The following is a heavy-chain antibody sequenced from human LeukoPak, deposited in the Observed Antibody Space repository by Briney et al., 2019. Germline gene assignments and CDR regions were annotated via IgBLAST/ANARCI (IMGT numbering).Heavy chain of an antibody. V-gene: IGHV3-21*01. CDR1: GFTFSSYS. Sequence: GGSLRLSCAASGFTFSSYSMNWVRQAPGKGLEWVSSISSSSSYIYYADSVKGRFTISRDNAKNSLYLQMNSLRAEDTAVYYCARPPLDIPGSDRTRTQNWFDPWGQGTLVTVSS. J-gene: IGHJ5*02. D-gene: IGHD1-14*01. CDR2: ISSSSSYI. CDR3: ARPPLDIPGSDRTRTQNWFDP.